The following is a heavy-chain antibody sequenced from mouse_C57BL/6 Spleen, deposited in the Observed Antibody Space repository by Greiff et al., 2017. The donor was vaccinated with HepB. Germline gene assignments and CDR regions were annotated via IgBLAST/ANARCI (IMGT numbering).Heavy chain of an antibody. CDR2: ISSGSSTI. J-gene: IGHJ3*01. CDR3: ARGPHYYGSSYPPWFAY. V-gene: IGHV5-17*01. D-gene: IGHD1-1*01. Sequence: EVQLVESGGGLVKPGGSLKLSCAASGFTFSDYGMHWVRQAPGKGLEWVAYISSGSSTIYYADTVKGRFTISRDNAKNTLFLQMTSLRSEDTAMYYCARGPHYYGSSYPPWFAYWGQGTLVTVSA. CDR1: GFTFSDYG.